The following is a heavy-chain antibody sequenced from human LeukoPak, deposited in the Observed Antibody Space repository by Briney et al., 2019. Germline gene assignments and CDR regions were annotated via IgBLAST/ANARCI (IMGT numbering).Heavy chain of an antibody. CDR2: ISSSGSTI. J-gene: IGHJ6*04. D-gene: IGHD3-10*02. V-gene: IGHV3-48*03. Sequence: GGSLRLSCAASGFSFTTYWMHWVRQAPGKGLEWVSYISSSGSTIYYADSVKGRFTISRDNAKNSLYLQMNSLRAEDTAVYYCAELGITMIGGVWGKGTTVTISS. CDR1: GFSFTTYW. CDR3: AELGITMIGGV.